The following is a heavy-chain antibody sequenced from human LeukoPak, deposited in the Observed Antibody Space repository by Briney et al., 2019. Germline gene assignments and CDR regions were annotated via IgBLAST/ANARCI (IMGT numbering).Heavy chain of an antibody. J-gene: IGHJ4*02. CDR3: AKARYSSSWTGGYFDY. CDR2: ISYDGSNK. Sequence: PGGSLRLSCAASGFTFSSYAMHWVRQAPGKGLEWVAVISYDGSNKYYADSVKGRSTISRDNSKNTLYLQMNSLRAEDTAVYYCAKARYSSSWTGGYFDYWGQGTLVTVSS. CDR1: GFTFSSYA. D-gene: IGHD6-13*01. V-gene: IGHV3-30-3*01.